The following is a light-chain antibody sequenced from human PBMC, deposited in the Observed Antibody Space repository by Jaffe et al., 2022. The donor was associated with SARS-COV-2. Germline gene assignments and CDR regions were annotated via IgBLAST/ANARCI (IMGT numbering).Light chain of an antibody. CDR1: QTISTY. CDR2: AAS. CDR3: QQSFSIPYT. V-gene: IGKV1-39*01. J-gene: IGKJ2*01. Sequence: DIQMTQSPSSLSASVGDRVTITCRASQTISTYLNWYQHKPGKAPNLLIFAASSLQSGVPSRFSGSGSGTDFTLSINNLQPEDFATYYCQQSFSIPYTFGQGTKLEIK.